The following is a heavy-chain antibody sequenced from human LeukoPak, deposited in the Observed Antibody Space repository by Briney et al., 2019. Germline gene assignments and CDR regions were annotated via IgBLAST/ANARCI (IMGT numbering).Heavy chain of an antibody. Sequence: GGSLRLSCVTSGFTFSSYAYHWVRQAPGKRLEWVATMSFDVNNKYYADSVRGRFTISRDNSKNTLYLQMNSLGAEDTAVYSCARGYCTSSSCYNDYWGQGTLVTVSS. CDR1: GFTFSSYA. J-gene: IGHJ4*02. D-gene: IGHD2-2*02. CDR3: ARGYCTSSSCYNDY. V-gene: IGHV3-30*04. CDR2: MSFDVNNK.